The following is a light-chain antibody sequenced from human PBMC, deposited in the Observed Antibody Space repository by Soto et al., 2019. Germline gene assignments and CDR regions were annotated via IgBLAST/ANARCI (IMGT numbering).Light chain of an antibody. CDR2: AAS. CDR3: QQSVGSPRGVT. V-gene: IGKV3-20*01. CDR1: QSVSSNS. Sequence: EIVLTQSPGTLSLSPGERATLSCRASQSVSSNSLVWYQQKPGQAPRLLIYAASSRVTGIPDRFSGSGSGTDFTLTISRLEPEDFAVYYCQQSVGSPRGVTFGPGTKVDIK. J-gene: IGKJ3*01.